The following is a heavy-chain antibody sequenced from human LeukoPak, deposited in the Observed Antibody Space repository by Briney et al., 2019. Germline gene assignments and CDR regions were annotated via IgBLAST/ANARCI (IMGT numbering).Heavy chain of an antibody. V-gene: IGHV3-7*05. J-gene: IGHJ4*02. CDR2: INQDGNEK. CDR1: GFTFSNYW. Sequence: PGGSLRLSCAASGFTFSNYWMNWVRQAPGKGLEWVANINQDGNEKYYVDSVKGRFTISRDNAKNSVYLQMNSLRAEDTALYYCASLEVVWSQGTLVTVSS. D-gene: IGHD2-15*01. CDR3: ASLEVV.